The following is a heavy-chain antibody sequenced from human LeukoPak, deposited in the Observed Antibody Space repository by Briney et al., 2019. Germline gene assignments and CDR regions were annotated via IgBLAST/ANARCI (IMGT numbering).Heavy chain of an antibody. CDR3: AGGYSSSY. D-gene: IGHD5-18*01. Sequence: GGSLRLSCAASGFTFSSDWMSWVRQAPGKGLEWGANIKQDGSEKYYVDSVKGRFTISRDNAKNSLYLQMNSLRAEDTAVYYCAGGYSSSYWGQGTLVTVSS. J-gene: IGHJ4*02. V-gene: IGHV3-7*04. CDR2: IKQDGSEK. CDR1: GFTFSSDW.